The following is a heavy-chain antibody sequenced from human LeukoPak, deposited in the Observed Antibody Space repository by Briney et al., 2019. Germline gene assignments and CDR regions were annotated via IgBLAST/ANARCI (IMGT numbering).Heavy chain of an antibody. CDR3: AKDDLYGKFDY. CDR2: ITSSGGST. D-gene: IGHD4-17*01. Sequence: GGSLRLSCAASGFSFSTYGMSWVRQAPGKGLEWDSAITSSGGSTYYADSVKGRFTISRDNSKHTMYLQMNSLRAEDTAVYYCAKDDLYGKFDYWGQGTLATVSS. CDR1: GFSFSTYG. V-gene: IGHV3-23*01. J-gene: IGHJ4*02.